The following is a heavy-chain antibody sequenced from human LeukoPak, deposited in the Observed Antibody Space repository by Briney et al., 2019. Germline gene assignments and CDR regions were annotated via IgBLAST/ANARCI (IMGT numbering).Heavy chain of an antibody. CDR3: ARDRGGYTYSHDY. CDR1: GGSMTGYY. D-gene: IGHD5-18*01. CDR2: IFYSGNT. V-gene: IGHV4-59*01. J-gene: IGHJ4*02. Sequence: SETLSLTCTVSGGSMTGYYWSWIRQPPGKGLEWIGYIFYSGNTDYNPSLKSRVTVSVDTSKNQFSLKLSSMTAADTAVYYCARDRGGYTYSHDYWGQGTLVTVSS.